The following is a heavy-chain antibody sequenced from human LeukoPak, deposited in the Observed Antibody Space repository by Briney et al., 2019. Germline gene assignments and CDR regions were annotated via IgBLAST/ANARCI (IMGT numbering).Heavy chain of an antibody. D-gene: IGHD6-13*01. CDR2: ISAYNGNT. CDR1: GYTFTSYG. V-gene: IGHV1-18*01. J-gene: IGHJ4*02. Sequence: ASVKVSCKASGYTFTSYGISWVRQAPGQGLEWMGWISAYNGNTNYAQKLQGRVTMTTDTSTSTAYMELRSLRSDDTAVYYCARDFRIPRKAAAGTLDYWGQGTLVTVSS. CDR3: ARDFRIPRKAAAGTLDY.